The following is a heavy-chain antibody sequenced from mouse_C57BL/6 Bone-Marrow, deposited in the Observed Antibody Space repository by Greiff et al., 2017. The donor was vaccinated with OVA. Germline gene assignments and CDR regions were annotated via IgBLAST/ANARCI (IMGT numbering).Heavy chain of an antibody. CDR3: ARIALMTAVVADY. J-gene: IGHJ2*01. CDR2: IDTSDSYT. V-gene: IGHV1-50*01. D-gene: IGHD1-1*01. CDR1: GFTFTSYW. Sequence: QVQLQQPGAELVKPGASVKLSCKASGFTFTSYWMQWVKQRPGQGLEWIGEIDTSDSYTNYTQQFKGKATLTVDTSSSTAYMQLSSLTSEDAAVYYCARIALMTAVVADYWGQGTTRTVSS.